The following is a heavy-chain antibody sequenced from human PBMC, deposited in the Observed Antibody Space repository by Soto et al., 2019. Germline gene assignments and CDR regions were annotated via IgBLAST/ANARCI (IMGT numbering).Heavy chain of an antibody. Sequence: ASVKVSCKASGYTFTNYGISCVRQAPGQGLEWMGWINPSDGNRNFAQKFEDRVTMTTATSTNTVFLELRSLKSDDTAIYYCARDRLRGYDSSGFYSWGQGTMVTVSS. D-gene: IGHD3-22*01. V-gene: IGHV1-18*01. CDR3: ARDRLRGYDSSGFYS. CDR2: INPSDGNR. J-gene: IGHJ4*02. CDR1: GYTFTNYG.